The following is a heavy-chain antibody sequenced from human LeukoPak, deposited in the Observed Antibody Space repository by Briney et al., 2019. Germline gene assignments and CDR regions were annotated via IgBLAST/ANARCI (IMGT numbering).Heavy chain of an antibody. CDR2: ISGSGGST. D-gene: IGHD3-10*01. CDR3: AKDGGSGSYYMSDY. J-gene: IGHJ4*02. V-gene: IGHV3-23*01. CDR1: GFTFSSYA. Sequence: GGSLRLSCAASGFTFSSYAMSWVRQAPGKGLEWVSAISGSGGSTYYADSVKGRFTISRDNSKNTLYLQMNSLRAEDTAVYYCAKDGGSGSYYMSDYWGQGTLVTVSS.